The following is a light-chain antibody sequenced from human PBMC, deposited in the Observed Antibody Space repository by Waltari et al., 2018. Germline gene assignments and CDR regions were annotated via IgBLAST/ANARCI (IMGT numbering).Light chain of an antibody. V-gene: IGKV3-20*01. J-gene: IGKJ1*01. CDR2: GAT. CDR3: QRYGSSPWT. Sequence: EFVLMQSPGTLSLSPGERATLSCRASQSVSRSYFAWYQHKPGQAPRLLIYGATSRAPGIPDRFSGSGSGTDFTLTISRLEPDDSAVYYCQRYGSSPWTFGQGTKVEI. CDR1: QSVSRSY.